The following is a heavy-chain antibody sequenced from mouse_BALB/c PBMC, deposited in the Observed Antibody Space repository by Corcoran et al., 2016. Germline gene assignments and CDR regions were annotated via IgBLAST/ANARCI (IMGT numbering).Heavy chain of an antibody. CDR1: GFSLSTSDMG. Sequence: QVTLKESGPGILQPSQTLSLTCSFSGFSLSTSDMGVSWIRQPSGKGLEWLAHIYWDDDKRYNPSLKSRLTISKDTSSNQVFLKITSVDTADTATYYCARNYDYDGYAMDYWGQGTSVTVSS. CDR2: IYWDDDK. CDR3: ARNYDYDGYAMDY. D-gene: IGHD2-4*01. V-gene: IGHV8-12*01. J-gene: IGHJ4*01.